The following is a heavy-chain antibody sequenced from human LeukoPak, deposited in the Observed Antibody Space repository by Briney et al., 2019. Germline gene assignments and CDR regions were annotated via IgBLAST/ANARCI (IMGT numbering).Heavy chain of an antibody. CDR1: GGSISSGGYS. V-gene: IGHV4-31*01. J-gene: IGHJ4*02. CDR3: PSLDSSGYSSYFHS. CDR2: IYYSGST. D-gene: IGHD3-22*01. Sequence: SEPLSLTCTLSGGSISSGGYSCSWIRKQPWKGLEWTGHIYYSGSTYYNPTLNTQVTISVDTSKHHLSLQVSSVPARDTAVDYRPSLDSSGYSSYFHSWGQRTLVT.